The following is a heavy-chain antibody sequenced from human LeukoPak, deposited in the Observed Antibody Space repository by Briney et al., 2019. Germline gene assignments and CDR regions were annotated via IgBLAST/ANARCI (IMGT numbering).Heavy chain of an antibody. J-gene: IGHJ4*02. D-gene: IGHD5-18*01. CDR2: IYYSGST. CDR1: GGSISSYY. Sequence: SETLSLTCTVSGGSISSYYWSWIRQPPGKGLEWIGYIYYSGSTNYNPSLKSRVTISVDTSKNQFSLKLSSVTAADTAVYYCARGGLGRYSYGSYWGQGTLVTVSS. CDR3: ARGGLGRYSYGSY. V-gene: IGHV4-59*01.